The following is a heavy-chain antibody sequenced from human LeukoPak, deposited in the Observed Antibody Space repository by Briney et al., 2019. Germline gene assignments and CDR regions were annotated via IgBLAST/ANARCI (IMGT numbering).Heavy chain of an antibody. D-gene: IGHD1-7*01. CDR3: AKYNWNYAFDM. CDR1: GFTFNWFW. J-gene: IGHJ3*02. CDR2: IKEDGSEE. V-gene: IGHV3-7*01. Sequence: GGSLRLSYAGSGFTFNWFWMSWVRQAPGKGLEWVANIKEDGSEENYVDSVKGRFTISRDNAKNSLYLQMNSLRAEDTAVYYCAKYNWNYAFDMWGQGTMVTVSS.